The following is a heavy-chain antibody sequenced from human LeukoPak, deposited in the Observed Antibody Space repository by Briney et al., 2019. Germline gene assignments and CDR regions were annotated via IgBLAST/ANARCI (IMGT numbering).Heavy chain of an antibody. V-gene: IGHV3-21*01. CDR3: ARLYSGYDYQDY. J-gene: IGHJ4*02. CDR1: GFTFSSYS. D-gene: IGHD5-12*01. CDR2: ISSSSSYI. Sequence: GGSLRLSCAASGFTFSSYSMNWVRQAPGKGLEWVSSISSSSSYIYYADSVKGRFTISGDNAKNSLYLQMNSLRAEDTAVYYCARLYSGYDYQDYWGQGTLVTVSS.